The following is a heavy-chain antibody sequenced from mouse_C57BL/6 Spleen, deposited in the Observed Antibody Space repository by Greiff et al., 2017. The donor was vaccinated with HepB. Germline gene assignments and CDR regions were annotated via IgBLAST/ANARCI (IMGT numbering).Heavy chain of an antibody. J-gene: IGHJ4*01. V-gene: IGHV2-9*01. D-gene: IGHD1-1*01. CDR2: IWGGGCT. Sequence: VKVVESGPGLVAPSQSLSITSTVAGCSLTSCGVDWVRQPPGKGLEWLGVIWGGGCTKYYSALMSRLSISKDNSKSQVFLTMSSLQTYDTAMYYCAKQGTTEAMDYWGQGTSVTVYS. CDR1: GCSLTSCG. CDR3: AKQGTTEAMDY.